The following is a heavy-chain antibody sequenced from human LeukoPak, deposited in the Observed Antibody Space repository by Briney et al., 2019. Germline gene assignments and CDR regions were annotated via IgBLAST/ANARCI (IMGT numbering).Heavy chain of an antibody. J-gene: IGHJ3*02. CDR1: GGSLSGYY. V-gene: IGHV4-34*01. Sequence: SETLSLTCAVYGGSLSGYYWSWVRQPPGKGLEWIGEINHSGSTNYNPSLKSRVTISVDTSKNQFSLKLSSVTAADTAVYYCARPQPFLLPYAFDIRGQGTMVTVSS. D-gene: IGHD3-22*01. CDR3: ARPQPFLLPYAFDI. CDR2: INHSGST.